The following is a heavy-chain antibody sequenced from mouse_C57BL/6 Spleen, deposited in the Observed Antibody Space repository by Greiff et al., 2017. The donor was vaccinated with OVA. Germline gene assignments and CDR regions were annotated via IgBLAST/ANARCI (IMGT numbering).Heavy chain of an antibody. CDR2: IRYDGGN. D-gene: IGHD4-1*02. V-gene: IGHV3-6*01. CDR3: ATTDYYAMDY. CDR1: GYSITSGYY. Sequence: EVQRVESGPGLVKPSPSLSLTCSVTGYSITSGYYWNWIRQFPGNKLEWMGYIRYDGGNNYNPSLKNRITITRDTSKNQSFLTLKSVTAEDTATYYSATTDYYAMDYWGQGTSVTVSS. J-gene: IGHJ4*01.